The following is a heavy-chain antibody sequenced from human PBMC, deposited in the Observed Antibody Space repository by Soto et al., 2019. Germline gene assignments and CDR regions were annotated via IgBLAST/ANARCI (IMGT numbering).Heavy chain of an antibody. CDR1: GGSISTSYYY. D-gene: IGHD3-16*01. Sequence: QLQLQESGPGLVKPSETLSLTRTVSGGSISTSYYYWGWIRQSPGKGLEWIGAIYYTGTTYYNPPLQSRATISVDTSKNQFSLKMSSVTAADTAVYFCARQAGAFGYYMDVWGKGPTVTVSS. CDR3: ARQAGAFGYYMDV. J-gene: IGHJ6*03. V-gene: IGHV4-39*01. CDR2: IYYTGTT.